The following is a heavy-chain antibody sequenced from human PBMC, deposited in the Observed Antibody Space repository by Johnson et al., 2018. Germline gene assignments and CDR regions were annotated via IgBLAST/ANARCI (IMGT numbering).Heavy chain of an antibody. Sequence: VQLLESGGGVVQPGRSLRLSCAASGFIFSTYGMNWVRQAPDKGLEWVALIWNDGSKQYYADSVKGRFTISRDNSKSTFYLQMDSLRVEDTAVYYCAREDWNYGRGTLDMWGQGTMVAVSS. D-gene: IGHD1-7*01. CDR2: IWNDGSKQ. CDR3: AREDWNYGRGTLDM. J-gene: IGHJ3*01. CDR1: GFIFSTYG. V-gene: IGHV3-33*01.